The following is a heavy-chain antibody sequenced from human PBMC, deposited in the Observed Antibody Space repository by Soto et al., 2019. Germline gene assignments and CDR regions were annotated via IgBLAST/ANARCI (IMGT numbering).Heavy chain of an antibody. CDR2: INGDGSST. CDR1: GFTFSSYW. V-gene: IGHV3-74*01. D-gene: IGHD5-12*01. J-gene: IGHJ5*02. CDR3: ARGDYGYPFDP. Sequence: EVQLVESGGGLVQFGGSLRLSCAASGFTFSSYWMHWVHQAPGKGLVWVSRINGDGSSTSHADSVKGRFTISRDNDKNTLYLQMNSLRAEDTAVYYCARGDYGYPFDPWGQGTLVTVSS.